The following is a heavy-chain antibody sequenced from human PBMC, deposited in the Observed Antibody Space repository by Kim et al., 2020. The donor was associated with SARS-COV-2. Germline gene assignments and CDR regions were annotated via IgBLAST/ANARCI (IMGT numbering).Heavy chain of an antibody. CDR2: T. Sequence: TEYAASVKGRFTISRDDSKSIAYLQMNSLKTEDTAVYYCTRVAGTGDFDYWGQGTLVTVSS. D-gene: IGHD1-1*01. CDR3: TRVAGTGDFDY. J-gene: IGHJ4*02. V-gene: IGHV3-49*02.